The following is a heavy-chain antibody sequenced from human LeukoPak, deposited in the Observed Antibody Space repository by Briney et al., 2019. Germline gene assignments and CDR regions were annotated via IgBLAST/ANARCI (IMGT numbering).Heavy chain of an antibody. V-gene: IGHV1-2*02. D-gene: IGHD6-19*01. Sequence: ASVTVSCKASGYTFTGYYMHWVRQAPGQGLEWMGWINPNSGGTNYAQKFQGRVTMTRDTSISTAYMELSRLRSDDTAVYYCARALLVAGPLDYWGQGTLVTVSS. CDR3: ARALLVAGPLDY. CDR2: INPNSGGT. J-gene: IGHJ4*02. CDR1: GYTFTGYY.